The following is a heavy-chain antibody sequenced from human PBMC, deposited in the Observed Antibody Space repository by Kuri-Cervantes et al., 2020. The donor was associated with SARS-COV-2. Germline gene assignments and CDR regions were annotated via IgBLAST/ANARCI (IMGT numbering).Heavy chain of an antibody. CDR2: INHSGST. CDR1: GGSISSYY. V-gene: IGHV4-34*01. CDR3: ARERYYYGSGSYSPSRFDP. D-gene: IGHD3-10*01. Sequence: SETLSLTCTVSGGSISSYYWSWIRQPPGKGLEWIGEINHSGSTNYNPSLKSRVTISVDTSKNQFSLKLSSVTAADTAVYYCARERYYYGSGSYSPSRFDPWGQGTLVTVSS. J-gene: IGHJ5*02.